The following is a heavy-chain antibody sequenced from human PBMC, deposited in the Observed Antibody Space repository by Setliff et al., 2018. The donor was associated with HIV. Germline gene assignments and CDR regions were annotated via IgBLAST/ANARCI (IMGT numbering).Heavy chain of an antibody. CDR2: MNPNSGNT. Sequence: ASVKVSCKASGYTFISYDINWVRQATGQGLEWMGWMNPNSGNTGYAQKFQGRVTMTRNTSISTAYMELSSLRSEDTAVYYCARGPRVGTHLWLFYYWGQGTLVTVSS. V-gene: IGHV1-8*02. CDR3: ARGPRVGTHLWLFYY. J-gene: IGHJ4*02. D-gene: IGHD5-18*01. CDR1: GYTFISYD.